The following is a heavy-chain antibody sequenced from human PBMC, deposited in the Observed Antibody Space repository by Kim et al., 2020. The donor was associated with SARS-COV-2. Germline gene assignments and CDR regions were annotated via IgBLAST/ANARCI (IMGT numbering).Heavy chain of an antibody. J-gene: IGHJ5*02. V-gene: IGHV1-2*02. D-gene: IGHD5-12*01. Sequence: AKKFRGRVAMNKDTSSRTAYMGLSRLRSDDTAVYYCARVLNRGYGWFDPWGQGTLVTVSS. CDR3: ARVLNRGYGWFDP.